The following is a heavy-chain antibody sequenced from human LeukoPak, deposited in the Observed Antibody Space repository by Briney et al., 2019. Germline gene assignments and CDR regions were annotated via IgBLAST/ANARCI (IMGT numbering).Heavy chain of an antibody. D-gene: IGHD4-17*01. V-gene: IGHV3-53*01. CDR3: AKARLRNDAFDI. Sequence: GGSLRLSCAASGFTVSSSYMSWVREAPGKGLEWVSVIYAGGSTYYADSVKGRFTISRDNAKNSLYLQMNSLRAEDTAVYYCAKARLRNDAFDIWGQGTRVTVSS. CDR1: GFTVSSSY. J-gene: IGHJ3*02. CDR2: IYAGGST.